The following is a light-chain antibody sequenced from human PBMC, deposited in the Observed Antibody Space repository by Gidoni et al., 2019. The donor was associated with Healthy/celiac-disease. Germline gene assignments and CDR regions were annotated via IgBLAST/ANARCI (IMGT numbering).Light chain of an antibody. J-gene: IGKJ4*01. Sequence: GDRVTITCRASQSISSWLAWYQQKPGKAPKLLIYDASSLESGVPSMLSGSGSGTGFTLTISSLQPDDFATYYCQQYNSYLLTFGGGTKVEIK. V-gene: IGKV1-5*01. CDR2: DAS. CDR1: QSISSW. CDR3: QQYNSYLLT.